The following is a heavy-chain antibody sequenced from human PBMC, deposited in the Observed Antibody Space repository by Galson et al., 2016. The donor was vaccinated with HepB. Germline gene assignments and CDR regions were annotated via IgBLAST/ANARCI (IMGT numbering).Heavy chain of an antibody. J-gene: IGHJ6*02. CDR3: ARDGSGYRGAYYYGMDV. V-gene: IGHV4-59*01. Sequence: SETLSLTCTVSGGSISSYYWSWIRQPPGKGLEWIGYIYYSGSTNYNPSLKSRVTISVDTSKNQFSLKLSSVTAADTAVYYCARDGSGYRGAYYYGMDVWGQGTTVTASS. CDR1: GGSISSYY. CDR2: IYYSGST. D-gene: IGHD3-22*01.